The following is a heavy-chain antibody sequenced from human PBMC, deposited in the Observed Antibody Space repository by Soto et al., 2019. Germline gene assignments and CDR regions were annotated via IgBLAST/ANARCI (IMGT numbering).Heavy chain of an antibody. D-gene: IGHD3-22*01. CDR3: ASGEFGITMIVVVRGEPRTIKRWAFDI. J-gene: IGHJ3*02. CDR2: SIPIFGTA. V-gene: IGHV1-69*13. Sequence: SVQVSFKASGGTFSRYAISWLRQARGQGRDGVGGSIPIFGTANYAQKFQGRATINADESTSTAYMALSSLKSEDTAVYYCASGEFGITMIVVVRGEPRTIKRWAFDIWGQGTMVTVSS. CDR1: GGTFSRYA.